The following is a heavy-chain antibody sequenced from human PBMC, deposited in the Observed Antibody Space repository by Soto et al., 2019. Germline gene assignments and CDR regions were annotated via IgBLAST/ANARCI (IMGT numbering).Heavy chain of an antibody. CDR1: GFTFSRYA. D-gene: IGHD4-4*01. Sequence: GGSLRLSCAASGFTFSRYAMHWVRQAPGKGLEWVAVISYDGSNKYYADSVKGRFTISRDNSKNTLYLQMNSLRAEDTAVYYCAIDLISNTDAFDIWGQGTMVTVSS. CDR3: AIDLISNTDAFDI. CDR2: ISYDGSNK. J-gene: IGHJ3*02. V-gene: IGHV3-30-3*01.